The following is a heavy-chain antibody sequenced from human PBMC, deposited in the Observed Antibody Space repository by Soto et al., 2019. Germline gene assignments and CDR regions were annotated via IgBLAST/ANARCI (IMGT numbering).Heavy chain of an antibody. CDR3: ARRDRSGFSYWLDT. Sequence: PSETLSPTCPVSGGSISSGDYFWRWIPQHRGKGLGSIVAIYFSVTTYYNPSLKSRVTISVDTSKNQFSLKLSSVTAAHTAVYYCARRDRSGFSYWLDTWGQGTLVTVSS. V-gene: IGHV4-31*03. J-gene: IGHJ5*02. CDR2: IYFSVTT. D-gene: IGHD3-22*01. CDR1: GGSISSGDYF.